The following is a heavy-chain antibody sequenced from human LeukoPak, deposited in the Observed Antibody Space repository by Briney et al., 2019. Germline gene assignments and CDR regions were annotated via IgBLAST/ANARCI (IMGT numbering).Heavy chain of an antibody. D-gene: IGHD3-10*01. V-gene: IGHV4-59*08. CDR1: GGSMSSYY. CDR2: IYYSGST. Sequence: SETLSLTCTVSGGSMSSYYWSWIRQPPGKGLEWIGYIYYSGSTNYNPSLKSRVTISVDTSKNQFSLKLSSVTAADTAVYYCARLIMVRGVIWFDPWGQGTLVTVSS. J-gene: IGHJ5*02. CDR3: ARLIMVRGVIWFDP.